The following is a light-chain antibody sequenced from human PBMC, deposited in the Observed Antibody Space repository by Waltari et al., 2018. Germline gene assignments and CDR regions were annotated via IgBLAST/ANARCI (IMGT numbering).Light chain of an antibody. CDR1: QSLLNSNGNTY. CDR3: MQALQTPWT. CDR2: RVS. J-gene: IGKJ1*01. V-gene: IGKV2-29*02. Sequence: DIVMTQTPLSLPVTPGEPASISCRSSQSLLNSNGNTYFSWFLQKPGQPPRLLIYRVSNRFSGGPDRFSGSGSGTDFTLKISRVEAEEVGVYYCMQALQTPWTFGQGTKVEIK.